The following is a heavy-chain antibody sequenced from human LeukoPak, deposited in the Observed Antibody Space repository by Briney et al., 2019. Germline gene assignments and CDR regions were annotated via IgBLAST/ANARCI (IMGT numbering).Heavy chain of an antibody. CDR3: ARGVHYDSSGYYFAY. CDR2: IISILGIA. J-gene: IGHJ4*02. D-gene: IGHD3-22*01. Sequence: AASVKVSCKASGGTFSSYTISWVRQAPGQGLEWMGRIISILGIANYAQKFQGRVTITADKSTSTAYMELSSLRSEDTAVYYCARGVHYDSSGYYFAYWGQGTLVTVSS. V-gene: IGHV1-69*02. CDR1: GGTFSSYT.